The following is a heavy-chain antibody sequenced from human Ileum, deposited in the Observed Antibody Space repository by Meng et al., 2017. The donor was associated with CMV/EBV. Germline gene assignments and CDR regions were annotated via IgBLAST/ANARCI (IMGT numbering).Heavy chain of an antibody. D-gene: IGHD4-11*01. J-gene: IGHJ4*02. CDR1: GFTFGDFA. V-gene: IGHV3-23*03. Sequence: GGSLRLSCTASGFTFGDFAMSWVRQAPGKGPEWVSVIYTGISTTFYGDSVKGRFSVARDDSKNTLYLQMNSLRVEDTAVYYCAKDFPLRGVDTYSVLDHWGQGTLVTVSS. CDR2: IYTGISTT. CDR3: AKDFPLRGVDTYSVLDH.